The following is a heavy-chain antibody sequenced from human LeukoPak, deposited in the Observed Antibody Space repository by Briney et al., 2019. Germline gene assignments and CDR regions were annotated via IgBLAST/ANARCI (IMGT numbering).Heavy chain of an antibody. J-gene: IGHJ4*02. V-gene: IGHV4-4*09. D-gene: IGHD6-13*01. CDR2: IYTSGST. CDR3: ARLNPTHDISSWYDPLKYYFDY. CDR1: GGSISSYY. Sequence: SEALSLTCTVSGGSISSYYWSWIRQPPGKGLEWIGYIYTSGSTNYNPSLKSRVTISVDTSKNQFSLKLSSVTAADTAVYYCARLNPTHDISSWYDPLKYYFDYWGQGTLVTVSS.